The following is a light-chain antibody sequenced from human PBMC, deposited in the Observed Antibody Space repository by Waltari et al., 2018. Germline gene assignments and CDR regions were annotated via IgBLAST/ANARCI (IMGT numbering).Light chain of an antibody. CDR2: EVK. V-gene: IGLV2-23*02. CDR1: SSDVGNYNL. J-gene: IGLJ2*01. Sequence: QSGLTQPASVSGSPGQSITISCTGTSSDVGNYNLVSWYQQYPGKAPKLIIYEVKNRPSVISPRFSASKSGDTASLTISGLQAEDEAEYYCASYVNSFALVFGGGTKVSVL. CDR3: ASYVNSFALV.